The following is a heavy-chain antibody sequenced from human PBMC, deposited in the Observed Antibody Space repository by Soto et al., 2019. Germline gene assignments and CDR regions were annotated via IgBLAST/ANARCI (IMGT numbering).Heavy chain of an antibody. CDR3: AKAAGYCSGGSCYRLNFDY. D-gene: IGHD2-15*01. Sequence: GGSLRLSCAASGFTFSSYAMSWVRQAPGKGLEWVSAISGSGGSTYYADSVKGRFTISRDNSKNTLYLQMNSLRAEDTAVYYCAKAAGYCSGGSCYRLNFDYWGQGTLVTSPQ. CDR2: ISGSGGST. CDR1: GFTFSSYA. V-gene: IGHV3-23*01. J-gene: IGHJ4*02.